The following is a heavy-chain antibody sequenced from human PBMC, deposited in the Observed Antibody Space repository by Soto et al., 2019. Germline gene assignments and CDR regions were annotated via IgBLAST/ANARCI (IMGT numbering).Heavy chain of an antibody. V-gene: IGHV1-69*01. J-gene: IGHJ4*02. CDR1: GATYSTSA. CDR3: ARGGVDVVATSAFDS. Sequence: QVQLVQSGAEVKKPGSSVKVSCKASGATYSTSAISWVRQAPGQGLEWMGGINPILGTPDYAHKFQGRVTITADESTSTVSMELGSLRSEDTALYFCARGGVDVVATSAFDSWGQGTLVTVSS. CDR2: INPILGTP. D-gene: IGHD5-12*01.